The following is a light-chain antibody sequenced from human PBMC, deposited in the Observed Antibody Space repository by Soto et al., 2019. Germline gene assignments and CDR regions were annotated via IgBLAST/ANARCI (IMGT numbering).Light chain of an antibody. Sequence: DIQLTQSPSTLSASVGDRVTITCRASQSISSWLAWYQQKPGKAPNLLIYKTSNLESGVPSRFSGSGSGTESPLTISSLQPDDFATYYCQYYNDYCWTFGQGTKVEIK. J-gene: IGKJ1*01. CDR2: KTS. V-gene: IGKV1-5*03. CDR1: QSISSW. CDR3: QYYNDYCWT.